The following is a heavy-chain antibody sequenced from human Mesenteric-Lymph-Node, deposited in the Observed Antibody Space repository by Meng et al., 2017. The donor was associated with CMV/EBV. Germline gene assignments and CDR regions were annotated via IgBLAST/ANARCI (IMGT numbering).Heavy chain of an antibody. CDR2: IKQDGSEQ. J-gene: IGHJ5*02. D-gene: IGHD3-3*01. CDR3: ARGGTPIFGVVAKYWFDP. Sequence: GESLKISCAASGFTFGSYWMSWVRQAPGKGLEWVANIKQDGSEQYYVDSVKGRFTISSDNAKNSLYLQMNSLRDEDTAVYYCARGGTPIFGVVAKYWFDPWGQGTLVTVSS. V-gene: IGHV3-7*01. CDR1: GFTFGSYW.